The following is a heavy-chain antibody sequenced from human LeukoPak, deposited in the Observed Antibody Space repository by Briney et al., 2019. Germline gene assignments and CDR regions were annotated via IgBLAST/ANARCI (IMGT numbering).Heavy chain of an antibody. CDR1: GGSISSGDYY. J-gene: IGHJ4*02. V-gene: IGHV4-30-4*08. CDR3: AREDTAMALFDY. CDR2: IYYSGST. D-gene: IGHD5-18*01. Sequence: PSETLSLTCTVSGGSISSGDYYRSWIRQPPGKGLEWIGYIYYSGSTYYNPSLKSRVTISVDTSKNQFSLKLSSVTAADTAVYYCAREDTAMALFDYWGQGTLVTVPS.